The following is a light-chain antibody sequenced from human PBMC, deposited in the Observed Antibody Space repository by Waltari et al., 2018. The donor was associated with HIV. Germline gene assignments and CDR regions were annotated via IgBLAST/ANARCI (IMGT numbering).Light chain of an antibody. V-gene: IGLV1-51*01. CDR3: GTWDFSLSAYV. Sequence: QSVLTQPPSVSAAPGQKVTISCSGSDSNIGKDYVSWYQQLPGTAPKVLIYDHNPRPSGIPDRFSASKSGTSATLGITGLQTGDEADYYCGTWDFSLSAYVFGTGTKVTVL. CDR1: DSNIGKDY. CDR2: DHN. J-gene: IGLJ1*01.